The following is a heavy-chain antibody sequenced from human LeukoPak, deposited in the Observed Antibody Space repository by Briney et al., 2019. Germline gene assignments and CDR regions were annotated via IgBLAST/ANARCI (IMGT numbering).Heavy chain of an antibody. V-gene: IGHV4-59*11. CDR2: IYYSGST. J-gene: IGHJ6*03. CDR3: ARVSPYGSDYYYYYMDV. CDR1: GGSISSHY. Sequence: SETLSLTCTVSGGSISSHYWSWIRQPPGKGLEWIGYIYYSGSTKYNPSLKSRVTISVDTSKNQFSLKLSSVTAADTAVYYCARVSPYGSDYYYYYMDVWGKGTTVTVSS. D-gene: IGHD3-10*01.